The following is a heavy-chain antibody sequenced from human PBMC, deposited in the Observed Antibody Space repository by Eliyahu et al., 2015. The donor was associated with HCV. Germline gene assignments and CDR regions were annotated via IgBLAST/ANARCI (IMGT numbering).Heavy chain of an antibody. J-gene: IGHJ4*02. CDR1: GFXFXGDY. V-gene: IGHV1-2*06. D-gene: IGHD3-10*01. Sequence: QVQLVQSGAEVKKPGASVRVXCKASGFXFXGDYMHWXRQAPGQGLEWLGRINLNSGDTNYSQNFQGRVTLTRDTPISTAYMELSNLRSDDTAVYYCARGYYYGSGSLSLDHWGQGTLVTVSS. CDR2: INLNSGDT. CDR3: ARGYYYGSGSLSLDH.